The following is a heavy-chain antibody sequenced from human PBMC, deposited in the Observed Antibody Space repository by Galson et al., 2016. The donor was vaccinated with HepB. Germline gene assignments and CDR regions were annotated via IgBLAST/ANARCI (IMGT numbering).Heavy chain of an antibody. CDR1: GFTFRRYD. CDR3: AKGKRYSDSGSYYVDY. V-gene: IGHV3-23*01. J-gene: IGHJ4*02. D-gene: IGHD3-10*01. CDR2: INYSGSNT. Sequence: LRLSCAASGFTFRRYDMSWVRQAPGKGLEWVSGINYSGSNTYYTDSVKGRFTISRDNSKNTLYLQMNSLRVEDSAVYYCAKGKRYSDSGSYYVDYWGQGTLVTVSS.